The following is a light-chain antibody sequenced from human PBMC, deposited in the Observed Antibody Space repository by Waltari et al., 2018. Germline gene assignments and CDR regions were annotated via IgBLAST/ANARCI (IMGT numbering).Light chain of an antibody. CDR1: VLEKKY. CDR3: FSAADNDVV. J-gene: IGLJ3*02. V-gene: IGLV3-27*01. Sequence: SYELTQPSSVSVSPGQTAKITCSGDVLEKKYVRWFQQKPGQAPVLVIYKDIERPSGIPGRFSGSRTGTIVTLTISGAQVDDEADYYCFSAADNDVVFGGGTRLTVL. CDR2: KDI.